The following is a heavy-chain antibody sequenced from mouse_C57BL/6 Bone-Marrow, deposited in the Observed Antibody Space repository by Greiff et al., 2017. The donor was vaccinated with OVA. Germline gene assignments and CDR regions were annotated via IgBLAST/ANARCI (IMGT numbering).Heavy chain of an antibody. V-gene: IGHV1-22*01. J-gene: IGHJ2*01. Sequence: EVKLQESGPELVKPGASVKMSCKASGYTFTDYNMHWVKQSHGKSLEWIGYINPNNGGTSYNQKFKGKATLTVNKSSSTAYMELRSLTSEDSAVYYCARGGWLRLWYFDYWGQGTTLTVSS. CDR2: INPNNGGT. CDR3: ARGGWLRLWYFDY. D-gene: IGHD2-2*01. CDR1: GYTFTDYN.